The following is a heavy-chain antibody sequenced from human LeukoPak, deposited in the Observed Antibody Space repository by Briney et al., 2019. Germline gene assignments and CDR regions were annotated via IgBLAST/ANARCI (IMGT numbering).Heavy chain of an antibody. CDR2: IYTSGST. D-gene: IGHD2-2*01. Sequence: ASETLSLTCTVSGGSISGYYWSWIRQPAGKGLEWIGRIYTSGSTNYNPSLKSRVTMSVDTTKNQVSLKLTSVTAADTAVYYCARGIYCSGTTCYYCYYYMDVWGKGTTVTVSS. J-gene: IGHJ6*03. V-gene: IGHV4-4*07. CDR1: GGSISGYY. CDR3: ARGIYCSGTTCYYCYYYMDV.